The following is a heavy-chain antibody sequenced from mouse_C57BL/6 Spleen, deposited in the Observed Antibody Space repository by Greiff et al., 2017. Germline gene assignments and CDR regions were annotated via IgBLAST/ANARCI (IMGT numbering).Heavy chain of an antibody. CDR2: INPNNGGT. V-gene: IGHV1-26*01. CDR1: GYTFTDYY. Sequence: VQLQQSGPELVKPGASVKISCKASGYTFTDYYMNWVKQSHGKSLEWIGDINPNNGGTSYNQKFKGKATLTVDKSSSTAYMELRSLTSEDSAVYYCARKEGPAWFAYWGQGTLVTVSA. D-gene: IGHD3-3*01. J-gene: IGHJ3*01. CDR3: ARKEGPAWFAY.